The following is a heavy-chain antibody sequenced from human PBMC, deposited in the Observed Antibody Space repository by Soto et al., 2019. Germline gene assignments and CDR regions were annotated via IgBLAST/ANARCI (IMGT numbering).Heavy chain of an antibody. J-gene: IGHJ6*02. Sequence: GESLKISCKGSGYSFTSYWIGWVRQMPGKGLEWMGIIYPGDSDTRYSPSFQGQVTISADKSISTAYLQWSSLKASDTAMYYCARGRNSYGYYYYYYGMDVWGQGTTVTVSS. V-gene: IGHV5-51*01. CDR1: GYSFTSYW. CDR2: IYPGDSDT. CDR3: ARGRNSYGYYYYYYGMDV. D-gene: IGHD5-18*01.